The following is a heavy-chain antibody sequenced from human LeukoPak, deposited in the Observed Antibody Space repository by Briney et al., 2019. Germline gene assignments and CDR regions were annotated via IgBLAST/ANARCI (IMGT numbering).Heavy chain of an antibody. Sequence: ASVKVSCKASGGIFSSYAISWVRQAPGQGLEWMGGIIPIFGTANYAQKFQGRVTITADESTSTAYMELSSLRSEDTAVYYCASETYYYDSSGYYLFDYWGQGTLVTVSS. J-gene: IGHJ4*02. V-gene: IGHV1-69*13. CDR1: GGIFSSYA. CDR3: ASETYYYDSSGYYLFDY. D-gene: IGHD3-22*01. CDR2: IIPIFGTA.